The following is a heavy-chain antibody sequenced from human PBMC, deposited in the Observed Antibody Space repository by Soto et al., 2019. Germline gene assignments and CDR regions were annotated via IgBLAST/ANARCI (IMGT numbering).Heavy chain of an antibody. CDR1: GFTFSSYY. D-gene: IGHD3-22*01. J-gene: IGHJ4*02. CDR3: AKDLYYDSSGYGLDY. Sequence: GGSLRLSCAASGFTFSSYYMSWVRQAQGKGLEWVANVNEDGSEGYYVDSVKGRFTVSRDNAKNSLYLQMNSLRAEDTAVYYCAKDLYYDSSGYGLDYWGQGTLVTVSS. V-gene: IGHV3-7*01. CDR2: VNEDGSEG.